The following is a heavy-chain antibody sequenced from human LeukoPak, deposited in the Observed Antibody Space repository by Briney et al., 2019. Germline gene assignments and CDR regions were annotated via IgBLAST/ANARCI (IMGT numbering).Heavy chain of an antibody. CDR2: ISSDGSIK. V-gene: IGHV3-30*18. CDR1: KFTFSHYG. D-gene: IGHD3-3*01. CDR3: VKEYHSRGFGAYFDY. J-gene: IGHJ4*02. Sequence: GGSLRLPCTASKFTFSHYGMQWVRQAPGKGLEWVAVISSDGSIKVYADSVKGRFTLSRDNSINTVDLQMNSLRAEDTAVYYCVKEYHSRGFGAYFDYWGQGTLVTVSS.